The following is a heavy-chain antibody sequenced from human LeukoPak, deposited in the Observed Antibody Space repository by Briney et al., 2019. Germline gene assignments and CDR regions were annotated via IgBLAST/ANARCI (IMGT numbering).Heavy chain of an antibody. CDR2: ISSSGTSI. V-gene: IGHV3-48*03. CDR3: ARVSANYFDY. Sequence: GGSLRLSCAASGFTFSTYEMNWVRQAPGKGLECISYISSSGTSIYYADSVKGRFTISRDNAKESLYLQINSLRAEDTAVYYCARVSANYFDYWGEGALVTVSS. D-gene: IGHD2-8*01. CDR1: GFTFSTYE. J-gene: IGHJ4*02.